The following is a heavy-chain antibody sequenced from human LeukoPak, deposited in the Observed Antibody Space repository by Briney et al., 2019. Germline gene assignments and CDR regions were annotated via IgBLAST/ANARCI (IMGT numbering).Heavy chain of an antibody. V-gene: IGHV3-23*01. CDR2: ISGSGSIT. J-gene: IGHJ4*02. CDR3: AKSLGGDYGSGSYYVVFDS. CDR1: GFTFSSYA. D-gene: IGHD3-10*01. Sequence: GGSLRLSCAASGFTFSSYAMNWVRQAPGKGLEWVSSISGSGSITYYADSVKGRFTISRDTSKNTLWLQMNSLRVDDTALYYCAKSLGGDYGSGSYYVVFDSWGQGTLVTVSS.